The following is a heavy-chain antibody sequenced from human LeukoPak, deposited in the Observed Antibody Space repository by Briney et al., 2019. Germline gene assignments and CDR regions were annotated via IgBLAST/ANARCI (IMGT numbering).Heavy chain of an antibody. CDR2: ISSSSSYI. CDR1: GFTFSSYS. D-gene: IGHD3-9*01. CDR3: AKELDWALDY. V-gene: IGHV3-21*01. Sequence: GGSLRLSCAASGFTFSSYSMTWVRQAPGKGLEWVSSISSSSSYIYYADSVKGRFTISRDNAKNSLYLQMNSLRAEDTAVYYCAKELDWALDYWGQGTLVTVSS. J-gene: IGHJ4*01.